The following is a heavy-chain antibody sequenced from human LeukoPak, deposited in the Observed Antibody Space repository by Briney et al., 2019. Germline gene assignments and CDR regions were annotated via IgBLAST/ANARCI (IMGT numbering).Heavy chain of an antibody. J-gene: IGHJ4*02. V-gene: IGHV4-31*03. Sequence: SQTLSLTCTVSGGSISSGGYYWSWIRQHPGKGLEWIGYIYYSGSTYYNPCLKSRVTISVDTSKNQFSLKLSSVTAADTAVYYCARGRTGDAFDYWGQGTLVTVSS. CDR3: ARGRTGDAFDY. CDR1: GGSISSGGYY. D-gene: IGHD7-27*01. CDR2: IYYSGST.